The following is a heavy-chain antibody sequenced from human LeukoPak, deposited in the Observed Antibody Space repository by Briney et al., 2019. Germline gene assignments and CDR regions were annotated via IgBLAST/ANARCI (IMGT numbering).Heavy chain of an antibody. D-gene: IGHD2-2*02. Sequence: GESLKISFKGSGYRFTSYWIGWVRPMPGEGLEWMGIIYPGDSDTRYSPSFQGQVTISADKSISTASLQWSSLKASDTAMYYCARLVTDIVVVPAAIHGSFDYWGQGTLVTVSS. CDR1: GYRFTSYW. V-gene: IGHV5-51*01. J-gene: IGHJ4*02. CDR2: IYPGDSDT. CDR3: ARLVTDIVVVPAAIHGSFDY.